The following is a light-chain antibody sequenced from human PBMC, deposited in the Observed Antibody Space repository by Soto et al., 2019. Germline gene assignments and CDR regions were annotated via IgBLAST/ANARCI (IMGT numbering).Light chain of an antibody. J-gene: IGKJ2*01. CDR2: GTS. CDR3: QQYGIAPYT. CDR1: QSVDSRY. V-gene: IGKV3-20*01. Sequence: ENVVTQSPGTLSLSPGEGATLSCRASQSVDSRYLAWYQQKPGQAPRLLIYGTSSRASGIPDRFIGSGSGTDFTLTISRLEPEDFAVYYCQQYGIAPYTFGQGTTLEFK.